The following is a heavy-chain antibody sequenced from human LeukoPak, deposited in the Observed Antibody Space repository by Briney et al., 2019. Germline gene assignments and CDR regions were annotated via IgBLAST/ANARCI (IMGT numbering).Heavy chain of an antibody. J-gene: IGHJ3*02. CDR2: ISAYNGNT. Sequence: ASVKVSCKASGYTFTGHYIHWVRQAPGQGLEWMGWISAYNGNTNYAQKLQGRVTMTTDTSTSTAYMELRSLRSDDTAVYYCARSTPYDSSGYYYGSAFDIWGQGTMVTGSS. CDR1: GYTFTGHY. CDR3: ARSTPYDSSGYYYGSAFDI. V-gene: IGHV1-18*04. D-gene: IGHD3-22*01.